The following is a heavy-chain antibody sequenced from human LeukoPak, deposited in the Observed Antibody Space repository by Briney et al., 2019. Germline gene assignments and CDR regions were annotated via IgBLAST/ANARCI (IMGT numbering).Heavy chain of an antibody. Sequence: GGSLRLSCAASGFTVSSNYMSWVRQAPGKGLEWVSVIYSGGSTYYADSVRGRFTISRDNSKNTLYLQMNSLRAEDTAVYYCARGVLVVPAASIDYWGQGTLVTVSS. CDR3: ARGVLVVPAASIDY. CDR1: GFTVSSNY. V-gene: IGHV3-66*02. J-gene: IGHJ4*02. D-gene: IGHD2-2*01. CDR2: IYSGGST.